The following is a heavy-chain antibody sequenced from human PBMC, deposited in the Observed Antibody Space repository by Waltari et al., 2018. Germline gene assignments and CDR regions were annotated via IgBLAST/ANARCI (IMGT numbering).Heavy chain of an antibody. CDR3: ARISSPWANNWFDP. J-gene: IGHJ5*02. D-gene: IGHD3-3*02. Sequence: QVQLVQSGAEVKKPGASVKVSCKASGYTFTSYAMHWVRQAPGQRLEWMGWINAGNGNTKYSQKFQGRVTITRDTSASTAYMELSSLRSEDTAVYYCARISSPWANNWFDPWGQGTLVTVSS. CDR1: GYTFTSYA. CDR2: INAGNGNT. V-gene: IGHV1-3*01.